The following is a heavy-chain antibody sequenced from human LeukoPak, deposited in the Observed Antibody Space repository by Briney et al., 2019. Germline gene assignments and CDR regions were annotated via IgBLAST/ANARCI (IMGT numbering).Heavy chain of an antibody. J-gene: IGHJ3*02. Sequence: SVKVSCKASGGTFSSYAISGVRQAPGQGLEWMGGIIPIFGTANYAQKFQGRVTITTDESTSTAYMELSSLRSEDTAVYYCAREPQIVVVVAATGIGAFDIWGQGTMVTVSS. D-gene: IGHD2-15*01. CDR1: GGTFSSYA. CDR3: AREPQIVVVVAATGIGAFDI. V-gene: IGHV1-69*05. CDR2: IIPIFGTA.